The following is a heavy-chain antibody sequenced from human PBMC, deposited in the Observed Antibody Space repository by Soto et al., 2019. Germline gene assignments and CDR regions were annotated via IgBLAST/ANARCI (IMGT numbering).Heavy chain of an antibody. Sequence: QVQLQESGPGLVKPSQTQSLTCTVPGGCISSGGYYWSWIRQHPGKGLECIGYIYYSGSTYYNPSLKSRVTISVDTSKNQFSLKLSSVTAADTAVYYCARLLKYCTNGVRYLWFDPWGQGTLVTVSS. CDR3: ARLLKYCTNGVRYLWFDP. J-gene: IGHJ5*02. V-gene: IGHV4-31*03. CDR1: GGCISSGGYY. D-gene: IGHD2-8*01. CDR2: IYYSGST.